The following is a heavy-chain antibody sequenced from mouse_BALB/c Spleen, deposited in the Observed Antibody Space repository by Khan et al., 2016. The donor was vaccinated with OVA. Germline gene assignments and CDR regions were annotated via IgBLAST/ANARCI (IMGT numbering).Heavy chain of an antibody. CDR1: GFSLTTYC. D-gene: IGHD2-12*01. CDR2: IWAGGSA. Sequence: QVQLQQSGPDLVAPSQSLSITCNVSGFSLTTYCIHWVRQPPGQGLEWLGVIWAGGSANYNSALMSRLSNSKDNANSQVFLIMTSLQTVDYATYYWDRYEDKWGQGTTLTVSS. J-gene: IGHJ2*01. V-gene: IGHV2-9*02. CDR3: DRYEDK.